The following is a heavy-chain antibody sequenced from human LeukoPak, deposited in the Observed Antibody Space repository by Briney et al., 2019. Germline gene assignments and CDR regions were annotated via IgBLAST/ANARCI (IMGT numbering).Heavy chain of an antibody. CDR2: IHFSGNT. V-gene: IGHV4-31*03. J-gene: IGHJ5*02. Sequence: PSETLSLTCTVSGGSISSSSYYWGWIRQPPGKGLEWIGYIHFSGNTYYNPSLRSRPIISADSSKNQFSLKLTSVTAADTAVYFCARGGSMIRGLNAWGRGTLVTVSS. D-gene: IGHD3-10*01. CDR3: ARGGSMIRGLNA. CDR1: GGSISSSSYY.